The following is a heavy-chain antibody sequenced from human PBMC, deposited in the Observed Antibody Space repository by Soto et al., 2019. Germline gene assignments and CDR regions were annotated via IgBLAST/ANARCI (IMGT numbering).Heavy chain of an antibody. J-gene: IGHJ5*02. V-gene: IGHV4-30-4*01. CDR2: IHDSGNT. CDR3: ARARGGDSGDYASLFDR. Sequence: VQLQESGPGLVTPSQTLSLTCTVFGGSVSIGDYLWSWIRQRPGKGLEWIGYIHDSGNTYYNPSLKSRVTISLDTSKNQFSLKVTSMTAADTAVSFCARARGGDSGDYASLFDRWGQGNLVTVSS. D-gene: IGHD4-17*01. CDR1: GGSVSIGDYL.